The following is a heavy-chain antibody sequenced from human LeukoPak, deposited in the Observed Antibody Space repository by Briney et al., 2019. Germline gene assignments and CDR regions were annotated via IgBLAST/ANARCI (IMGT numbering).Heavy chain of an antibody. J-gene: IGHJ4*02. D-gene: IGHD3-22*01. V-gene: IGHV3-21*01. CDR2: ISNSSSYI. Sequence: GGSLRLSCAASGFTFSSYSMNWVRQAPGKGLEWVSSISNSSSYIYYADSVKGRFTISRDNAKNSLYLQKNSLRAEDTAVYYCARGRNYYDSSGLGYWGQGTLVTVSS. CDR3: ARGRNYYDSSGLGY. CDR1: GFTFSSYS.